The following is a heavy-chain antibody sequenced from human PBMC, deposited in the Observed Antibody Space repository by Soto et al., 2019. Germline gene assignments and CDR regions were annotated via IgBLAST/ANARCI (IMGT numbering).Heavy chain of an antibody. Sequence: SLRLSCAASGFTFSSYAMSGVRQAPGKGLEWVSAISGSGGSTYYADSVKGRFTISRDNSKNTLYLQMNSLRAEDTAVYYCAKDLPPVLRYFDWLSGSDAFDIWGQGTMVTVSS. V-gene: IGHV3-23*01. CDR3: AKDLPPVLRYFDWLSGSDAFDI. CDR1: GFTFSSYA. D-gene: IGHD3-9*01. J-gene: IGHJ3*02. CDR2: ISGSGGST.